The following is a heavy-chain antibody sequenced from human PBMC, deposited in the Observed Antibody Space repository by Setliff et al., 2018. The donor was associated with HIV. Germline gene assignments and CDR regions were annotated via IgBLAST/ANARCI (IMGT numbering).Heavy chain of an antibody. Sequence: KPSETLSLTCTVSGGSISSSNYYWGWIRQPPGKGLEWIGAISYSGHIYFNSSLKSRVTIYLDTSKRQLSLRLTSVTAADTAVYYCARHVILLEWLSYFYMDVWGKGATVTVS. CDR1: GGSISSSNYY. CDR2: ISYSGHI. J-gene: IGHJ6*03. CDR3: ARHVILLEWLSYFYMDV. V-gene: IGHV4-39*01. D-gene: IGHD6-19*01.